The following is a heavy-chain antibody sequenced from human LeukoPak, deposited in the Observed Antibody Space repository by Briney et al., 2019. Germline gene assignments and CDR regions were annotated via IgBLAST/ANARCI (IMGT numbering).Heavy chain of an antibody. CDR2: MNPNSGNT. V-gene: IGHV1-8*02. CDR1: GYTFTGYY. J-gene: IGHJ3*02. D-gene: IGHD2-2*01. Sequence: ASVKVSCKASGYTFTGYYMHWVRQAPGQGLEWMGWMNPNSGNTGYAQKFQGRVTMTRNTSISTAYMELSSLRSEDTAVYYCARGNEVAWYQLLFSHRAFDIWGQGTMVTVSS. CDR3: ARGNEVAWYQLLFSHRAFDI.